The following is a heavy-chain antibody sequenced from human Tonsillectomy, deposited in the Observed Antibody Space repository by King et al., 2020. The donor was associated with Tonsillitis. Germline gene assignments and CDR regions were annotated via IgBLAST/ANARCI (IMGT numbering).Heavy chain of an antibody. D-gene: IGHD3-22*01. V-gene: IGHV3-48*01. Sequence: VQLVESGGGLVQPGGSLRLSCAASGFSFSSYSMNWVRQAPGKGLDWGSCISSSSSSTISYAVSVKGRFTISRDNAKNSLYLQMNSLRAEDTAVYYCASSRYYDSSGRPDAFDIWGQGTMVTVSS. CDR3: ASSRYYDSSGRPDAFDI. CDR1: GFSFSSYS. CDR2: ISSSSSSTI. J-gene: IGHJ3*02.